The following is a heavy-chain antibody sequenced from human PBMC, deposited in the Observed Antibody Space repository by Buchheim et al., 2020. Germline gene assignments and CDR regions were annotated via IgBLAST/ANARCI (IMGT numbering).Heavy chain of an antibody. CDR2: ISYDGSNK. CDR3: AKEGGYCSSTSCYTHYYYYYGMDV. D-gene: IGHD2-2*02. CDR1: GFTFSSYG. V-gene: IGHV3-30*18. Sequence: QVQLVESGGGVVQPGRSLRLSCAASGFTFSSYGMHWVRQAPGKGLEWVAVISYDGSNKYYADSVKGRFTISRDNSKNTLYLQMNSLRVEDTAVYYCAKEGGYCSSTSCYTHYYYYYGMDVWGQGTT. J-gene: IGHJ6*02.